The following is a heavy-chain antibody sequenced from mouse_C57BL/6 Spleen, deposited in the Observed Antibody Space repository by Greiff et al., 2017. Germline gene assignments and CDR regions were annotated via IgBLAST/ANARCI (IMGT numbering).Heavy chain of an antibody. CDR1: GYAFSSPW. CDR3: ASEGMIATVVAENAMDD. CDR2: IYPGDGDT. V-gene: IGHV1-82*01. D-gene: IGHD1-1*01. J-gene: IGHJ4*01. Sequence: VQLQQSGPEPVKPGASVKISCKASGYAFSSPWMNWVKQRPGKGLEWIGRIYPGDGDTNYNGKFKGKATLTADKSSSTAYMQLSSLTSEDSAVYFCASEGMIATVVAENAMDDWGQGTSVTVSS.